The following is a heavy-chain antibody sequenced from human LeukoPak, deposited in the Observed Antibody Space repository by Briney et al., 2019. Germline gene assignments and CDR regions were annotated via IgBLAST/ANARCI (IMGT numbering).Heavy chain of an antibody. Sequence: SVTVSRKAAGCSFSSYAISWLRQAPGQGLEWMGRISPILGIADYAQNFQGRVTITADKSTSTAYMELSSLRSEDTAVYYCARDSGSKYSYGLGGFDYWGQGTLVTVSS. D-gene: IGHD5-18*01. V-gene: IGHV1-69*04. CDR1: GCSFSSYA. CDR2: ISPILGIA. CDR3: ARDSGSKYSYGLGGFDY. J-gene: IGHJ4*02.